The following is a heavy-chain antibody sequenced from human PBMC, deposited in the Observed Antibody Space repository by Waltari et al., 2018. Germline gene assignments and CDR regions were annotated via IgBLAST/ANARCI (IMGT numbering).Heavy chain of an antibody. CDR2: ISTNGGST. CDR1: GFTFSSYE. D-gene: IGHD3-16*01. V-gene: IGHV3-64D*08. CDR3: VKGRDSRGRFDY. J-gene: IGHJ4*02. Sequence: EVQLVESGGGLVQPGGSLRLSCSASGFTFSSYEMHWVRQAPGKGLEYVSLISTNGGSTYYADSVKGRFTNSRDNSKNILYLQMSSLGPDDTAVYYCVKGRDSRGRFDYWGQGTLVTVSS.